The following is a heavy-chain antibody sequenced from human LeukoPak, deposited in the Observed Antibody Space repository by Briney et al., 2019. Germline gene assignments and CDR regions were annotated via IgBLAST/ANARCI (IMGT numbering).Heavy chain of an antibody. CDR1: GYTFTSYD. CDR3: ARLYSSGPDFGD. V-gene: IGHV1-8*01. CDR2: MNPNSGNT. Sequence: ASVKVSCKASGYTFTSYDINWVRQATGQGLEWMGWMNPNSGNTGYAQKFQGRVTMTRNTSISTAYMELSSLRSEDTAVYYCARLYSSGPDFGDWGQGTLVTASS. D-gene: IGHD6-19*01. J-gene: IGHJ4*02.